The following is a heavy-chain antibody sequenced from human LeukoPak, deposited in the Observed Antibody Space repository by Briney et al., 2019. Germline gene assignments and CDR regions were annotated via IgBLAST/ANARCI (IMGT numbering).Heavy chain of an antibody. V-gene: IGHV3-74*01. J-gene: IGHJ4*02. Sequence: GGSLRLSCAASGNYWMNWVRQAPGKGLVWVSRIASDGSSTTYADSVKGRFSISRDNAKNTLYLQMNSLRVEDTAVYYCARGRPHGNDYWGQGTLVTVSS. CDR2: IASDGSST. CDR3: ARGRPHGNDY. D-gene: IGHD4-23*01. CDR1: GNYW.